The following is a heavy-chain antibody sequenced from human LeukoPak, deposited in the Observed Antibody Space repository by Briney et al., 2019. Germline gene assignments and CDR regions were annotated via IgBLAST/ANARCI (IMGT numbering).Heavy chain of an antibody. Sequence: SQTLSLTCTVSGGSISSGGYYWSWIRQPPGKGLEWIGYIYHSGSTYYNPSLKSRVTISVDRSKNQFSLKLSSVTAADTAVYYCARVAARMTLFDYWGQGALVTVSS. J-gene: IGHJ4*02. CDR2: IYHSGST. V-gene: IGHV4-30-2*01. CDR1: GGSISSGGYY. D-gene: IGHD2-15*01. CDR3: ARVAARMTLFDY.